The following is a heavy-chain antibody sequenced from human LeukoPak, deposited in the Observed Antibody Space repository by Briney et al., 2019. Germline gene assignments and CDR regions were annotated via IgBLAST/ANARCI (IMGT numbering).Heavy chain of an antibody. CDR1: GFTFSNFG. J-gene: IGHJ4*02. CDR2: IWNDGSHK. Sequence: PGRSLRLSCAASGFTFSNFGLYWVRQPPGKGLEWVALIWNDGSHKYYDDSVKDRFTISRDNSQSTLHLQMNNLRAEDTAFYYCVRDSDEYGDSHIDYWGQGTLVTVSS. V-gene: IGHV3-33*01. D-gene: IGHD4-17*01. CDR3: VRDSDEYGDSHIDY.